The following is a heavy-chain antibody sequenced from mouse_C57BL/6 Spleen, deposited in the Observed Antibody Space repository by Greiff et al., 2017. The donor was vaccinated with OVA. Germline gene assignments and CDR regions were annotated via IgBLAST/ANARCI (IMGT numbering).Heavy chain of an antibody. CDR3: ARDDGYYEGAMDY. V-gene: IGHV1-82*01. D-gene: IGHD2-3*01. CDR2: IYPGDGDT. Sequence: VKLMESGPELVKPGASVKISCKASGYAFSSSWMNWVKQRPGKGLEWIGRIYPGDGDTNYNGKFKGKATLTADKSSSTAYMQLSSLTSEDSAVYFCARDDGYYEGAMDYWGQGTSVTVSS. J-gene: IGHJ4*01. CDR1: GYAFSSSW.